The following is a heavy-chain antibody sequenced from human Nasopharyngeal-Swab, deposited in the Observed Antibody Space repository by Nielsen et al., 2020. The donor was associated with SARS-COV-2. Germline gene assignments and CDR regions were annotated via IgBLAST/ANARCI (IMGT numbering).Heavy chain of an antibody. CDR1: GFSFSTYD. V-gene: IGHV3-64*02. Sequence: GESLKTSCAASGFSFSTYDMHWFRQAPGKGLEYVSAISPNGDTTFYADSVKGRFTISRDNSKNTLYLQMGSLRAEDTAVYYCARGTKVTPGVDYWGQGTLVTVSS. CDR2: ISPNGDTT. CDR3: ARGTKVTPGVDY. D-gene: IGHD2-21*02. J-gene: IGHJ4*02.